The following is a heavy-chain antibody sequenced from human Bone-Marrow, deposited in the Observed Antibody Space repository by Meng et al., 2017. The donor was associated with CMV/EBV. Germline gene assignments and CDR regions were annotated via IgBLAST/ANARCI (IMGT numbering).Heavy chain of an antibody. CDR1: GTTSSALG. CDR3: AKDYYYGSS. V-gene: IGHV3-30*18. Sequence: LSCAASGTTSSALGMHWVRQLPGKGLEWVAVISYDGSSKYYADSVKGRFTISRDNSKNTMYLQMNSLRTEDMALYYCAKDYYYGSSWGQGTLVTVSS. CDR2: ISYDGSSK. J-gene: IGHJ4*02. D-gene: IGHD3-10*01.